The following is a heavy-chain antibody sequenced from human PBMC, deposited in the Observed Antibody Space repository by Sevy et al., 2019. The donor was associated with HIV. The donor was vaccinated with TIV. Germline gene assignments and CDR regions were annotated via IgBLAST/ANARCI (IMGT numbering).Heavy chain of an antibody. CDR1: GFTFSNAW. CDR2: IKSKTDGGTT. Sequence: GGSLRLSCAASGFTFSNAWMSWVRQALGKGLEWVGRIKSKTDGGTTDYAAPVKGRFTISRDDSKNTLYLQMNSLKTEDTAVYYCTTGLSGSYSGFDYWGQGTLVTISS. J-gene: IGHJ4*02. D-gene: IGHD1-26*01. CDR3: TTGLSGSYSGFDY. V-gene: IGHV3-15*01.